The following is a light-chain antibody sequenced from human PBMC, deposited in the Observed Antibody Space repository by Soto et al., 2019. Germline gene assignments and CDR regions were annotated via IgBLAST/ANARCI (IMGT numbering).Light chain of an antibody. CDR3: QQYHSYYPWT. Sequence: DIQMTQSPSTLSAFVGDRLTITCRASQSISSWVAWYQQKPGKPPKLLIYDASSLESGVPSRFSGSGSGTDFSLTITSLQPDDSATYYCQQYHSYYPWTFGQGTKVDIK. CDR2: DAS. J-gene: IGKJ1*01. CDR1: QSISSW. V-gene: IGKV1-5*01.